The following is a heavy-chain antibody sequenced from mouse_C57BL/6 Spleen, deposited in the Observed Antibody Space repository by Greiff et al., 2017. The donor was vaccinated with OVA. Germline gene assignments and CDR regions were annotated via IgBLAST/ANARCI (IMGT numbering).Heavy chain of an antibody. V-gene: IGHV5-9*01. D-gene: IGHD2-5*01. CDR3: AREGFYYSNWFAY. CDR2: ISGGGGNT. Sequence: EVMLVESGGGLVKPGGSLKLSCAASGFTFSSYTMSWVRQTPEKRLEWVATISGGGGNTYYPDSVKGRFTISRDNAKNTLYLQMSSLRSEDTALYYCAREGFYYSNWFAYWGQGTLVTVSA. CDR1: GFTFSSYT. J-gene: IGHJ3*01.